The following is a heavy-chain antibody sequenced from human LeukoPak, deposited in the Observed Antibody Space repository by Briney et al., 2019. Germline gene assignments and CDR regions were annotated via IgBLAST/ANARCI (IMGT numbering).Heavy chain of an antibody. CDR1: GFTFGDYA. CDR3: TRVRGAEMEYGSGGSCYSGRWYYFDY. V-gene: IGHV3-49*04. J-gene: IGHJ4*02. CDR2: IRSKAYGGTT. Sequence: PGGSLRLSCTASGFTFGDYAMSWVRQAPGKGLEWVGFIRSKAYGGTTEYAASVKGRFTISRDDSKSIAYLQMTSWKTEDTAWYYCTRVRGAEMEYGSGGSCYSGRWYYFDYWGQGTLVTVSS. D-gene: IGHD2-15*01.